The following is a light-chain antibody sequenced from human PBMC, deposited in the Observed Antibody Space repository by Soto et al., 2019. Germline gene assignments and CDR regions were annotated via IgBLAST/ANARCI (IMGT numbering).Light chain of an antibody. Sequence: QAVETQPPSLSGTPGQRVTISCSGSNSNIGRYSVNWYQHFPGTAPKILIYSDDERPSGVPDRFSGSKSGTSASLAISGLQSEDEAEYYCAAWDDNLNGPLFGGGTKVTVL. J-gene: IGLJ3*02. CDR3: AAWDDNLNGPL. CDR1: NSNIGRYS. CDR2: SDD. V-gene: IGLV1-44*01.